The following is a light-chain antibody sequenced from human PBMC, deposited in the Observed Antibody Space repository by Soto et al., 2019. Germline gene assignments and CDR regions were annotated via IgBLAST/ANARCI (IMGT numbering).Light chain of an antibody. V-gene: IGLV1-40*01. CDR2: GTT. CDR1: GSNIGAGYD. Sequence: QPVLTQPPSVSGAPGQRVTITCSGSGSNIGAGYDVHWYQHVPGMPPRLLIFGTTNRPSVVPDRFSGSKSGTSASLAITGVQAEDEADYYCQSYDTRLTAWVFGGGTQLTVL. CDR3: QSYDTRLTAWV. J-gene: IGLJ7*01.